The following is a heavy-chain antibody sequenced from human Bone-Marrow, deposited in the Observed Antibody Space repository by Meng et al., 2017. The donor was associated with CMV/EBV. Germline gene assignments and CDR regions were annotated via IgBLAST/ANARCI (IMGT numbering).Heavy chain of an antibody. V-gene: IGHV1-69*02. J-gene: IGHJ4*02. Sequence: SLKVSCKASGGTFSSYTISWVRQAPGQGLEWMGRIIPILGIANYAQKFQGRVTMTTDTSTSTAYMELRGLRSDDTAVYYCARGGEYQLLPFDYWGQGTLVTVS. D-gene: IGHD2-2*01. CDR1: GGTFSSYT. CDR3: ARGGEYQLLPFDY. CDR2: IIPILGIA.